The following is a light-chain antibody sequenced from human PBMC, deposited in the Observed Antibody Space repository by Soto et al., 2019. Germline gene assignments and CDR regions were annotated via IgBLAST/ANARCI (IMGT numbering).Light chain of an antibody. CDR2: AAS. CDR1: QVISSY. Sequence: DLQLTQSPSFLSASVGDRVTITCRASQVISSYLAWYQQKPGKAPKLLIYAASSLQSGVPSRFSGSGSGTEFTLTMSRLQPEDFATYYCQQSYSTPQVTFGPGTKVDIK. CDR3: QQSYSTPQVT. J-gene: IGKJ3*01. V-gene: IGKV1-39*01.